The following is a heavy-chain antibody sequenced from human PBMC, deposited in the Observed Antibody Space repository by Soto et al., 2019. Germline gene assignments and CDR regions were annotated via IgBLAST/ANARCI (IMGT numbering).Heavy chain of an antibody. CDR3: ARAPVVWGVYGMDV. D-gene: IGHD2-2*01. J-gene: IGHJ6*02. CDR1: GGSISSGGYS. V-gene: IGHV4-30-2*01. Sequence: SETLSLTSAVSGGSISSGGYSWSWIRQPPGKGLEWIGYIYHSGNTYYNPSLKSRVTLSVDRSKNQLSLKLSSVSAADTAVYYCARAPVVWGVYGMDVWGQGTTVTVSS. CDR2: IYHSGNT.